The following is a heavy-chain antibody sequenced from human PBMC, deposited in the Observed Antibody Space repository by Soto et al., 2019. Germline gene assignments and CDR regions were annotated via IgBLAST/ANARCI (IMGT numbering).Heavy chain of an antibody. CDR3: TKDQPITMIHYYYGMDV. J-gene: IGHJ6*02. Sequence: QVQLVESGGGVVQPGRSLRLSCAASGFTFSSYGMHWVRQAPGKGLEWVAVISYAGSNKYYADFVKGRFTISRDNSKNTLYLQMNSLRAEDTAVYYCTKDQPITMIHYYYGMDVWGQGTTVTVSS. V-gene: IGHV3-30*18. CDR2: ISYAGSNK. D-gene: IGHD3-22*01. CDR1: GFTFSSYG.